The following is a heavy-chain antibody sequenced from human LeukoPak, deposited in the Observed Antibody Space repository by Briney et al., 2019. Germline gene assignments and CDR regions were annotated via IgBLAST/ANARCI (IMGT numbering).Heavy chain of an antibody. CDR1: GYTFTGYY. CDR2: INPNSGGT. V-gene: IGHV1-2*06. Sequence: ASVKVSCKASGYTFTGYYMHWVRQAPGQGLEWMGRINPNSGGTNYAQKFQGRVTMTRDTSISTAYMELSRLRSDGTAVYYCASLSTPTIFGVVNFDYWGQGTLVTVSS. D-gene: IGHD3-3*01. CDR3: ASLSTPTIFGVVNFDY. J-gene: IGHJ4*02.